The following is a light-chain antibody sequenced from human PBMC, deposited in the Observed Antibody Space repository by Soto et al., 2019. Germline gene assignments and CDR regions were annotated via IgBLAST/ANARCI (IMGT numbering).Light chain of an antibody. CDR3: QVWDSSSDHPVV. J-gene: IGLJ2*01. Sequence: SYELTQPPSVSVAPGKTARITCGGNNIGSKSVHWYQQKPGQAPVLVIYYDSDRPSGIPERFSGSNSGNTATLTISRVEAGDEADYYCQVWDSSSDHPVVFGGGTKVPVL. CDR1: NIGSKS. CDR2: YDS. V-gene: IGLV3-21*04.